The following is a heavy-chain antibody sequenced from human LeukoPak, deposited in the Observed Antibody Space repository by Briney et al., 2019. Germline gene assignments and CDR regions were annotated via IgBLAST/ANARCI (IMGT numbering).Heavy chain of an antibody. D-gene: IGHD3-22*01. CDR3: AALSYDYYHSGGLQIN. CDR1: GFTFSSFS. J-gene: IGHJ4*02. CDR2: ISSRSTYI. Sequence: GGSLRLSCAASGFTFSSFSMNWVRQAPGKGLEWVSSISSRSTYIYYADSVKGRFTISRDNAKNSLYLQMNSLRAEDTAVYYCAALSYDYYHSGGLQINWGQGTLVTVSS. V-gene: IGHV3-21*01.